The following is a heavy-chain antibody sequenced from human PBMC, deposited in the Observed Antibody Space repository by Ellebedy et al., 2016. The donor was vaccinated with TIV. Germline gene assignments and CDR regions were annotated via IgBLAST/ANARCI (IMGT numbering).Heavy chain of an antibody. Sequence: ASVKVSCKASGYTFTSYDINWVRQATRQGLEWMGWMNPNSGKTGYARTFQGRVTMTRNTSISTAYMELSYLRSEDTAVYYCARDRLTYAYYHMDVWGKGTTVTVSS. D-gene: IGHD2-21*02. CDR1: GYTFTSYD. CDR3: ARDRLTYAYYHMDV. V-gene: IGHV1-8*01. J-gene: IGHJ6*03. CDR2: MNPNSGKT.